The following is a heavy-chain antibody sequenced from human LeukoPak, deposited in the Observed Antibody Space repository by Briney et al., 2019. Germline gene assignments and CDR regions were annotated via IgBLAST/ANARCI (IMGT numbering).Heavy chain of an antibody. Sequence: PGGSLRLSCAASGFTFSSYAMHWVRQAPGKGLEWVAVISYDGSNKYYADSVKGRFTISRDNSKNTLYLQMNSLRAEDTAVYYCARVGRSNFDYRGQGTLVTVSS. J-gene: IGHJ4*02. V-gene: IGHV3-30-3*01. CDR1: GFTFSSYA. CDR3: ARVGRSNFDY. CDR2: ISYDGSNK.